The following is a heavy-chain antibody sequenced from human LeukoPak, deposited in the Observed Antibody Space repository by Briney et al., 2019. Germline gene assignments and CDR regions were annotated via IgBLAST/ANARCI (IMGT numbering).Heavy chain of an antibody. V-gene: IGHV1-46*01. J-gene: IGHJ4*02. CDR1: GYTFTSYY. CDR3: ARGRGGYDFYY. CDR2: INSSGGST. D-gene: IGHD5-12*01. Sequence: ASVKVSCKASGYTFTSYYMHWLRPAPGQGLAWMGIINSSGGSTSYAQRFQGRVTMTRDTSTSTVYMELSSLRSEDTAVYYCARGRGGYDFYYGGQGTLVTVSS.